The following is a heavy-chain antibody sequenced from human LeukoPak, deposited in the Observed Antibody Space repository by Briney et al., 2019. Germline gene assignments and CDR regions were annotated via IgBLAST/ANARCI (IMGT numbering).Heavy chain of an antibody. J-gene: IGHJ6*02. CDR1: GFTFSSYA. V-gene: IGHV3-23*01. CDR3: AKSGWNSGRNHYYYYYGMDV. CDR2: ISGSGGST. Sequence: GGSLRLSCAASGFTFSSYAMSWVRQAPGKGLEWVSAISGSGGSTYYADSVKGRFTISRDNSKNTLYLQMSSLRAEDTAVYYCAKSGWNSGRNHYYYYYGMDVWGQGTTVTVSS. D-gene: IGHD1-26*01.